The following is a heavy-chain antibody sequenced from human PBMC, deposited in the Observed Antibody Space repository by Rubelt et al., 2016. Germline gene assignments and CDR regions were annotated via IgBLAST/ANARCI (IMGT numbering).Heavy chain of an antibody. V-gene: IGHV3-15*01. J-gene: IGHJ4*02. CDR1: GFTFSNAW. CDR2: IKRKSDVGTT. D-gene: IGHD4-17*01. CDR3: ARVRRDPTVSDY. Sequence: GGSLRLSCAASGFTFSNAWMTWVRQAPGKGLEWVGRIKRKSDVGTTDYAAPVKGRFTISRDDSKNSLYLQMNSLKTEDTAVYYCARVRRDPTVSDYWGQGTLVTVSS.